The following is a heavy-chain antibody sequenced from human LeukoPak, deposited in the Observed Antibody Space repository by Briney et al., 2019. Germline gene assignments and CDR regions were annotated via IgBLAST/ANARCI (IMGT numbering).Heavy chain of an antibody. V-gene: IGHV3-33*06. CDR3: AKMYHYGSGRGYFDD. D-gene: IGHD3-10*01. CDR2: IWYDGSNK. Sequence: GGSLRLSCAASGFTFSSYGMHWVRQAPGKGLEWVAVIWYDGSNKYYADSVKGRFTISRDNSKNTLYLQMDSLRAEDTALYYCAKMYHYGSGRGYFDDWGQGTLVTVSS. J-gene: IGHJ4*02. CDR1: GFTFSSYG.